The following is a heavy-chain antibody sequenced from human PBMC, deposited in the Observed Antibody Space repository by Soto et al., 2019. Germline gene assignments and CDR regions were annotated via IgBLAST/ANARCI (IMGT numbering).Heavy chain of an antibody. CDR2: INHSGTT. Sequence: SETLSLTCAVSGASISSGDYYWSWIRQPPGKGLEWIGEINHSGTTNYNPSLESRVTISLDTSKNQFSLDLTSVTAADTAVYYCVRGRILRLRFGDFDSWGQGTLVTVS. J-gene: IGHJ4*02. CDR1: GASISSGDYY. D-gene: IGHD5-12*01. V-gene: IGHV4-34*01. CDR3: VRGRILRLRFGDFDS.